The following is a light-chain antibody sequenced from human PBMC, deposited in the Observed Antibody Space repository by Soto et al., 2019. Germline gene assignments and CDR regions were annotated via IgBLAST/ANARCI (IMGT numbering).Light chain of an antibody. CDR1: SSNFGAGYD. CDR3: QSYDTSLSGVV. J-gene: IGLJ2*01. Sequence: QAVVTQPPSVSGAPGQRVTISCTGSSSNFGAGYDVHWYRQQLPGTAPKLLIYGNNNRPSGVPDRFSGSKSGTSASLAITGLQAEDEADYYCQSYDTSLSGVVFGGGTKLTVL. V-gene: IGLV1-40*01. CDR2: GNN.